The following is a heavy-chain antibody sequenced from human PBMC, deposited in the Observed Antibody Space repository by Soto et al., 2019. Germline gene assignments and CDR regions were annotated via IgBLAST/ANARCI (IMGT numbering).Heavy chain of an antibody. CDR1: GFTFSSYS. Sequence: GGSLRLSCAASGFTFSSYSMNWVRQAPGKGLEWVSSISSSSSYIYYADSVKGRFTISRDNAKNSLYLQMNSLRAEDTAVYYCARDELYSSSRLEDYYYMDVWGKGTTVTVSS. J-gene: IGHJ6*03. CDR3: ARDELYSSSRLEDYYYMDV. V-gene: IGHV3-21*01. D-gene: IGHD6-13*01. CDR2: ISSSSSYI.